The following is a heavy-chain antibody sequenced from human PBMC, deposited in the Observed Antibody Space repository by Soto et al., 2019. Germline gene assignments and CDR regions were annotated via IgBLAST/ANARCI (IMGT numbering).Heavy chain of an antibody. CDR1: GFTFSSYS. D-gene: IGHD3-16*01. Sequence: GGSLRLSCAASGFTFSSYSMNWVRQAPGKGLEWVSYISSSSSTIYYADSVKGRFTISRDNAKNSLYLQMNSLRDEDTAVYYCARDPGGSWPYYYYYGMDVWGQGTTVTVSS. CDR2: ISSSSSTI. J-gene: IGHJ6*02. CDR3: ARDPGGSWPYYYYYGMDV. V-gene: IGHV3-48*02.